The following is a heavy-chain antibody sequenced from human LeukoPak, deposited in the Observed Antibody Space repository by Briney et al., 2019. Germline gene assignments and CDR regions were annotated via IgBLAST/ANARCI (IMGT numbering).Heavy chain of an antibody. CDR3: AKGRYDSSGYDAFDI. J-gene: IGHJ3*02. Sequence: GGSLRLSCGASGFTFSSYGMHWVRQAPGKGLEWVAFIRYDGSNKYYADSVKGRFTISRDNSKNTLYLQMNSLRAEDTAVYYCAKGRYDSSGYDAFDIWGQGTMVTVSS. V-gene: IGHV3-30*02. CDR1: GFTFSSYG. D-gene: IGHD3-22*01. CDR2: IRYDGSNK.